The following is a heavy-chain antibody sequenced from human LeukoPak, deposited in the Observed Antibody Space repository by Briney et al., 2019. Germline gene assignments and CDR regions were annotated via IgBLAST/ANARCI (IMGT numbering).Heavy chain of an antibody. D-gene: IGHD6-19*01. V-gene: IGHV3-23*01. CDR3: AKDKSQWLVGTLGY. CDR1: GFTFSSYA. CDR2: IIGSGDRT. Sequence: PGGSLRLSCAASGFTFSSYAMSWVRQAPGKGLGWVSAIIGSGDRTYYADSVQGRFTISRDNFKNTLYLQMNSLRAEDTAVYYCAKDKSQWLVGTLGYWGQGTLVTVSS. J-gene: IGHJ4*02.